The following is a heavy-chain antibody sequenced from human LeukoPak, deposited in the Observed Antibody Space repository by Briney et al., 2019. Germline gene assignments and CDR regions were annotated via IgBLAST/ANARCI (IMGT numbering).Heavy chain of an antibody. Sequence: GASVKVSCKASGYTFTSYGISWVRQAPGQGLEWMGIINPSGGSTSYAQKFQGRVTMTRDRSTSTGYMELSSLRSEDTAVYYCARSGYCSGGSCYPLDYWGQGTLVTVSS. CDR1: GYTFTSYG. CDR3: ARSGYCSGGSCYPLDY. J-gene: IGHJ4*02. V-gene: IGHV1-46*01. D-gene: IGHD2-15*01. CDR2: INPSGGST.